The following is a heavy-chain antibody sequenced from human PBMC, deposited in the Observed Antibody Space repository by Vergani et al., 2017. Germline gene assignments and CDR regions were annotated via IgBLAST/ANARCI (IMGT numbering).Heavy chain of an antibody. Sequence: EVQLVESGGGLVQPGGSLRLSCAASGLSFTNDWMTWVRQAPGKGLEWIGRIKSERDGGTTDYTAPVKGRFNIFRDDSKNMLYLEMTSLKIEDTAVYYCTTTPWPYYYMDVWGKGTTVTVSS. CDR2: IKSERDGGTT. J-gene: IGHJ6*03. CDR3: TTTPWPYYYMDV. CDR1: GLSFTNDW. D-gene: IGHD2-15*01. V-gene: IGHV3-15*01.